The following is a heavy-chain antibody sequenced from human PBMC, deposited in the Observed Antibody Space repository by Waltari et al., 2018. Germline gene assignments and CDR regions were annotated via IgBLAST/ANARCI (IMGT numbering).Heavy chain of an antibody. CDR3: AKDNYCTNGVCYRDNWFDP. Sequence: EVQLLESGGGLVQPGGSLRLSCAASGFTFSSYAMSWVRQAPGTGLEWVSAISGSGGSTYYADSVKGRFTISRDNSKNTLYLQMNSLRAEDTAVYYCAKDNYCTNGVCYRDNWFDPWGQGTLVTVSS. CDR2: ISGSGGST. J-gene: IGHJ5*02. V-gene: IGHV3-23*01. CDR1: GFTFSSYA. D-gene: IGHD2-8*01.